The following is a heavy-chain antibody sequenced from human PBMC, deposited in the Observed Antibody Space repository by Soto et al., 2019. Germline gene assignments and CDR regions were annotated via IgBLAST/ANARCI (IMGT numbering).Heavy chain of an antibody. J-gene: IGHJ6*02. D-gene: IGHD2-15*01. Sequence: GESLKISCKGSGYSFTSYWIGWVRQMPGKGLEWMGIIYPGDSDTRYSPSFQGQVTISADRSISTAYLQWSSLKASDTAMYYCARHRTGGSYYVDYYGMDVWGQGTTVTVSS. V-gene: IGHV5-51*01. CDR3: ARHRTGGSYYVDYYGMDV. CDR1: GYSFTSYW. CDR2: IYPGDSDT.